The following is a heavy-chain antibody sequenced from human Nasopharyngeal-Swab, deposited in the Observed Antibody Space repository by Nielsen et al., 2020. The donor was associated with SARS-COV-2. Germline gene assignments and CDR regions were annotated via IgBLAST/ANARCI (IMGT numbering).Heavy chain of an antibody. CDR3: ARGWLAV. J-gene: IGHJ4*02. CDR1: ALTPRTID. CDR2: ISGSSRPT. V-gene: IGHV3-48*02. Sequence: GGSLRPSCQPSALTPRTIDMNWVRVPAGRGLEWVSYISGSSRPTYYANSVKDRFTISRDNAKNSLLRQMNSLRNDDTAVDYCARGWLAVWGQGTPVTVSS. D-gene: IGHD3-9*01.